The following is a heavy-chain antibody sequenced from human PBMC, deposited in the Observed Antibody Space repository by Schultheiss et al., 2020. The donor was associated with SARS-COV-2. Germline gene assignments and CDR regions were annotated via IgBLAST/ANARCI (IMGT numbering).Heavy chain of an antibody. CDR2: ISYDGSNK. D-gene: IGHD3-22*01. V-gene: IGHV3-30*03. CDR3: AREVGVGDSSGYHHFDY. J-gene: IGHJ4*02. CDR1: GFTFSSYE. Sequence: GGSLRLSCAASGFTFSSYEMNWVRQAPGKGLEWVAVISYDGSNKYYADSVKGRFTISRDNSKNTLYLQMNSLRAEDTAVYYCAREVGVGDSSGYHHFDYWGQGTLVTVSS.